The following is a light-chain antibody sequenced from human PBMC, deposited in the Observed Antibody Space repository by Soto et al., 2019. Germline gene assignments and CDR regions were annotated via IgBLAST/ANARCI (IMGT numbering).Light chain of an antibody. Sequence: EIVLTQSPGTLSLSPGERATLSCRASQSVSSSYLAGYQQKPGHAPRHRIYGASSRATGIPDRCSGSGSGTDFTLTISRLEPEDVAVYYCQQYGSSRTVGQGTKVDIK. V-gene: IGKV3-20*01. CDR2: GAS. CDR3: QQYGSSRT. J-gene: IGKJ1*01. CDR1: QSVSSSY.